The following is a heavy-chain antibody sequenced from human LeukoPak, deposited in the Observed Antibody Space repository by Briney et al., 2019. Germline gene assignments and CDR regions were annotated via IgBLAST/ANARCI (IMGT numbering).Heavy chain of an antibody. D-gene: IGHD3-22*01. CDR3: ARDPETYYYDTVGYYPYYFDY. J-gene: IGHJ4*02. V-gene: IGHV1-69*06. CDR1: GYTFTGYY. CDR2: IIPIFGTA. Sequence: VASVKVSCKASGYTFTGYYMHWVRQAPGQGLEWMGGIIPIFGTANYAENFQGRVTITADKSTSTAYMELSSLRSADTAVYYCARDPETYYYDTVGYYPYYFDYWGQGTLVTVSS.